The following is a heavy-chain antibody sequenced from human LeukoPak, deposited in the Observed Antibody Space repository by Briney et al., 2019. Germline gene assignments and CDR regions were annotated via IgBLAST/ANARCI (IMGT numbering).Heavy chain of an antibody. Sequence: SETLSLTCTVSGGSISSYYWSWIRQPPGKGLEWIGYIYYSGSTNYNPSLKSRVAISVDTSKNQFSLKLSSVTAADTAVYYCARDSLLGGSYPWGQGTLVTVSS. D-gene: IGHD1-26*01. V-gene: IGHV4-59*01. J-gene: IGHJ5*02. CDR2: IYYSGST. CDR1: GGSISSYY. CDR3: ARDSLLGGSYP.